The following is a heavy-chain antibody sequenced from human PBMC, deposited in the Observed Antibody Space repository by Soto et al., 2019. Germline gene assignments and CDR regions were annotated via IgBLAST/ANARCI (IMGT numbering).Heavy chain of an antibody. Sequence: QVQLVQSGSEVKKPGSSVKVSCKASGGTFRSYAISWVRQAPGQGLEWMGGIIPISGTANYAQKFQGRATITADESTSTAYMELNSLRSEDTAVYYCAKAYSSSSHQFDYWGQGTLVTVSS. D-gene: IGHD6-6*01. CDR2: IIPISGTA. CDR3: AKAYSSSSHQFDY. J-gene: IGHJ4*02. V-gene: IGHV1-69*12. CDR1: GGTFRSYA.